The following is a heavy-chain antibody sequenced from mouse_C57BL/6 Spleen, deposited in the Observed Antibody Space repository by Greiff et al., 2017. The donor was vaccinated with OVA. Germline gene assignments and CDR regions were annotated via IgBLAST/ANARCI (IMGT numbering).Heavy chain of an antibody. CDR1: GYTFTDYE. CDR3: TRSWDVDY. V-gene: IGHV1-15*01. Sequence: QVQLQQPGAELVRPGASVTLSCKASGYTFTDYEMHWVKQTPVHGLEWIGAIDPETGGPAYNQKFKGKAILTADKSSSTAYLELRSLTSEDSAVYYCTRSWDVDYWGQGTTLTVSS. J-gene: IGHJ2*01. D-gene: IGHD4-1*01. CDR2: IDPETGGP.